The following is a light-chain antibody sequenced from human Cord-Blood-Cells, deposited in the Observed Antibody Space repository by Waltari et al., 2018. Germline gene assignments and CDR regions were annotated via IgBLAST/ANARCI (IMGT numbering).Light chain of an antibody. V-gene: IGLV2-23*02. CDR2: EVS. J-gene: IGLJ3*02. Sequence: QSALTQPASVSGSPGQSITISCTGTSSDVGSYNLVSWYQQHPGKAPKLMIYEVSKRAAGGSNRLSGAKSGNTASLTISGLQAEDEADYYCCSYAGSSTLVFGGGTKLTVL. CDR3: CSYAGSSTLV. CDR1: SSDVGSYNL.